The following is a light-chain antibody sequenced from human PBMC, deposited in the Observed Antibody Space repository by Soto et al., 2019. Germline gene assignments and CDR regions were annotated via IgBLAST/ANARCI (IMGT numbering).Light chain of an antibody. J-gene: IGLJ2*01. CDR2: EVS. CDR1: SSDVGGYNY. CDR3: SSYTRSTPLV. V-gene: IGLV2-14*01. Sequence: QSALTQPASVSGSPGQSITISCTGTSSDVGGYNYVSWYQHHPGKAPKLMIYEVSNRPSGVSHRFSGSKSGNTASLTISGLQAEDGADYYCSSYTRSTPLVFGGGTKLTVL.